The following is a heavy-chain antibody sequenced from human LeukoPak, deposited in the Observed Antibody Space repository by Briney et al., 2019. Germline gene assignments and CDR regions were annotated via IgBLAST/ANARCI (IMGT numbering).Heavy chain of an antibody. Sequence: SVKVSCKASGGTFSSYAISWVRQAPGQGLEWMGGIIPIFVTTNYAQKFQGRVTITADESTSTAYMELSSLRSEDTAVYYCASSGERGEFFDYWGQGTLVTVSS. J-gene: IGHJ4*02. CDR3: ASSGERGEFFDY. CDR2: IIPIFVTT. D-gene: IGHD2-21*01. CDR1: GGTFSSYA. V-gene: IGHV1-69*13.